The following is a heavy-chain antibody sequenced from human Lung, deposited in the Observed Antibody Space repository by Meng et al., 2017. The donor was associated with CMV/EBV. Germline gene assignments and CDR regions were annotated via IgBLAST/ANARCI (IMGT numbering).Heavy chain of an antibody. CDR2: ISYDGSKK. J-gene: IGHJ4*02. V-gene: IGHV3-30*04. CDR3: ARGSGRQLVRFLDY. CDR1: GFTFNNSP. Sequence: GESLKISCAASGFTFNNSPMHWVRQAPGKGLEWLAVISYDGSKKYYADAVKGRFTISRDNSKNTLYLQMNSLRTEDTAVHYCARGSGRQLVRFLDYWGQGTLVXVSS. D-gene: IGHD6-13*01.